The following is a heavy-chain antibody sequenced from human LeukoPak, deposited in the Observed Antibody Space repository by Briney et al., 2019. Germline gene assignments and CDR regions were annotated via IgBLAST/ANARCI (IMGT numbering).Heavy chain of an antibody. D-gene: IGHD5-12*01. Sequence: SVKVSCKASGGTFSSYAISWVRQGPGQGLEWMGGIIPIFGTANYAQKFQGRVTITADESTSTAYMELSSLRSEDTAVYYCARDGGYSGYDYYFDYWGQGTLVTVSS. V-gene: IGHV1-69*13. J-gene: IGHJ4*02. CDR3: ARDGGYSGYDYYFDY. CDR2: IIPIFGTA. CDR1: GGTFSSYA.